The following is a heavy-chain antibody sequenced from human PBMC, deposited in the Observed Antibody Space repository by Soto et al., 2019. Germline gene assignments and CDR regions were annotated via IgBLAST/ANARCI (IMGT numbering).Heavy chain of an antibody. CDR2: MNEDGGTT. CDR1: GFTFSSYW. Sequence: PGGSLRLSCAASGFTFSSYWMHWVRQAPGTGLVWVSRMNEDGGTTDYADSVKGRFTISRDNAKNTLYLQMNSLRVEDTAVYYCASDLSGRADVWGQGTTVTVSS. CDR3: ASDLSGRADV. V-gene: IGHV3-74*01. J-gene: IGHJ6*02. D-gene: IGHD3-10*01.